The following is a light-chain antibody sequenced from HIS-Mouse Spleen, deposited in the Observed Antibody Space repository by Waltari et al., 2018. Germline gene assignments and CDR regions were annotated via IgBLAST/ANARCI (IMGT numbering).Light chain of an antibody. CDR3: AAWDDSLSGRV. CDR2: RNN. V-gene: IGLV1-47*01. Sequence: QSVLTQPPSASGTPGQRVTISCSGSSSNIGSNYVYWYQQLPGPAPQLLIFRNNQRPSGVPDRFSGSKSGTSASLAISGLRSEDEADYYCAAWDDSLSGRVFGGGTKLTVL. CDR1: SSNIGSNY. J-gene: IGLJ3*02.